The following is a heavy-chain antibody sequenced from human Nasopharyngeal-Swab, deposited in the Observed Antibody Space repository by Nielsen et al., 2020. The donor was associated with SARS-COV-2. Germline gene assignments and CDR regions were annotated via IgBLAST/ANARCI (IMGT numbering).Heavy chain of an antibody. CDR3: ARGRVGSSWYYYYMDV. J-gene: IGHJ6*03. Sequence: PGKGLEWIGSIYYSGSTYYNPSLKSRVTISVDTSKNQFSLKLSSVTAADTAVYYCARGRVGSSWYYYYMDVWGKGTTVTVSS. CDR2: IYYSGST. V-gene: IGHV4-39*01. D-gene: IGHD6-13*01.